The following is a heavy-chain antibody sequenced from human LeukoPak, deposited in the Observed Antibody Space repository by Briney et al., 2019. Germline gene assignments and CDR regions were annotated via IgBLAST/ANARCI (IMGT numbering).Heavy chain of an antibody. V-gene: IGHV3-23*01. D-gene: IGHD4-17*01. CDR3: AKVPPNDYGDYYFDY. CDR1: GFTFSSYA. J-gene: IGHJ4*02. Sequence: SGGSLRLSCAASGFTFSSYAMSWVRQAPGKGLEWVSAISGSGGSTYYADSVKGRFTISRDNSKNTLYLQMNSLRAEDTAVYCCAKVPPNDYGDYYFDYWGQGTLVTVSS. CDR2: ISGSGGST.